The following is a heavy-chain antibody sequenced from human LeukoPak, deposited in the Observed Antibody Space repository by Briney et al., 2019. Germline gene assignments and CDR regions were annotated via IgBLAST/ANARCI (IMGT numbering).Heavy chain of an antibody. V-gene: IGHV3-9*01. CDR1: GFTFDDYA. CDR3: AKTKRRYSVAAAGYLDY. Sequence: GRSLRLSCAASGFTFDDYAMHWVRQAPGKGLEWVSGISWNSGSIGYADSVKGRFTISRDNAKNSLYLQMNSLRAEDTALYYCAKTKRRYSVAAAGYLDYWGQGTLVTVSS. D-gene: IGHD6-13*01. CDR2: ISWNSGSI. J-gene: IGHJ4*02.